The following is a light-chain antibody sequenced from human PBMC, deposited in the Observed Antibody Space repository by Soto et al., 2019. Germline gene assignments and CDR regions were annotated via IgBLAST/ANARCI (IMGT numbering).Light chain of an antibody. CDR1: QSIRSY. V-gene: IGKV1-39*01. CDR3: QQSYSTPIT. Sequence: IQMTQSPSSLSASVGDRVTITCRASQSIRSYLNWYQQKPGKAPKLLIYAASSLQSGVPSRSSGSGSGTDFTLTISSLQPEDFATYYCQQSYSTPITFGQGTRLEIK. J-gene: IGKJ5*01. CDR2: AAS.